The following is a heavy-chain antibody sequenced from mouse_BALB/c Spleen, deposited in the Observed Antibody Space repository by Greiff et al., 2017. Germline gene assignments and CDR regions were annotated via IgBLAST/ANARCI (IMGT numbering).Heavy chain of an antibody. J-gene: IGHJ4*01. CDR2: ISSGGSYT. CDR3: ARMDGYYAMDD. V-gene: IGHV5-9-4*01. D-gene: IGHD2-3*01. CDR1: GFTFSSYA. Sequence: DVHLVESGGGLVKPGGSLKLSCAASGFTFSSYAMSWVRQSPEKRLEWVAEISSGGSYTYYPDTVTGRFTISRDNAKNTLYLEMSSLRSEDTAMYYCARMDGYYAMDDWGQGTSVTVSS.